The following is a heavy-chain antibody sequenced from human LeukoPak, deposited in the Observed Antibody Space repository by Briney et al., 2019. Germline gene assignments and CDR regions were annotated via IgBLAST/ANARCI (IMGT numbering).Heavy chain of an antibody. Sequence: TGGSLRLSCAASGFTFSSYSMNWVRQAPGKGLEWVSAISSSSSHIYNADSVTGRFTISRDNAKNSLYLQMNGLRVEDTAVYYCARDRSSSVTYDAFDIWGQGTMVTVSS. V-gene: IGHV3-21*01. J-gene: IGHJ3*02. D-gene: IGHD6-6*01. CDR2: ISSSSSHI. CDR1: GFTFSSYS. CDR3: ARDRSSSVTYDAFDI.